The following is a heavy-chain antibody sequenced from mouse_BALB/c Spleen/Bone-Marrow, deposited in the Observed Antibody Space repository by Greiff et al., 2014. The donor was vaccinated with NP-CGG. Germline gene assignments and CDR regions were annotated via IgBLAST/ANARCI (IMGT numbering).Heavy chain of an antibody. CDR2: IRKKANGYTT. Sequence: EVMLVESGGGLVQPGGSLRLSCATSGFTFTDYYMSWVRQPPGKALEWLGFIRKKANGYTTEYSASVKGRFTISRDNSQSILYLQMNTLRAEDSATYYCARDRTTATLYWYFDVWGAGTTVTVSS. CDR3: ARDRTTATLYWYFDV. CDR1: GFTFTDYY. D-gene: IGHD1-2*01. V-gene: IGHV7-3*02. J-gene: IGHJ1*01.